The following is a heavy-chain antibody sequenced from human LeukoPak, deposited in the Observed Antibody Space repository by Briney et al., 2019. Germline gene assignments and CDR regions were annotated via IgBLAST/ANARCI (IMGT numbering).Heavy chain of an antibody. V-gene: IGHV1-18*01. CDR2: ISTYNGNT. Sequence: ASVTVTCKASGYTFTSYAISWVRQAPGQGLEWLGWISTYNGNTNYAQNIQGRVTMTTDTSTSTAYMELRSLRSDDTAVYYCAKHYGDYALHYFEYWGQGTLVTVSS. CDR3: AKHYGDYALHYFEY. CDR1: GYTFTSYA. D-gene: IGHD4-17*01. J-gene: IGHJ4*02.